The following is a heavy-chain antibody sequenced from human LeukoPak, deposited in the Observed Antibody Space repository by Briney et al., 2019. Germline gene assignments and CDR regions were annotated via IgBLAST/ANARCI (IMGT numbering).Heavy chain of an antibody. J-gene: IGHJ6*03. CDR1: GFTFSSYS. Sequence: GGSLRLSCAASGFTFSSYSMNWVRQAPGKGLEWVANIKQDGSEKYYVDSVKGRFTISRDNAKNSLYLQMNSLRAEDTAVYYCARAGQYSGTYDFYYMDVWGKGTSVTISS. V-gene: IGHV3-7*01. CDR3: ARAGQYSGTYDFYYMDV. CDR2: IKQDGSEK. D-gene: IGHD1-26*01.